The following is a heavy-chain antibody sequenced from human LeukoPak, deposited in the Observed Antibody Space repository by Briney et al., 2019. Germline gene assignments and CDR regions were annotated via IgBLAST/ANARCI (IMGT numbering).Heavy chain of an antibody. D-gene: IGHD5-18*01. CDR3: ARDTGGGYSCYDC. J-gene: IGHJ4*02. Sequence: GGSLRLSCAASGFTVSSYAMGWVRQAPGKGLEWVSAIGGGGTLYYADSVKGGFSISRDISKNTLLLQMNSLRDEDTAVYYCARDTGGGYSCYDCWGQGTLVTVSS. CDR2: IGGGGTL. CDR1: GFTVSSYA. V-gene: IGHV3-23*01.